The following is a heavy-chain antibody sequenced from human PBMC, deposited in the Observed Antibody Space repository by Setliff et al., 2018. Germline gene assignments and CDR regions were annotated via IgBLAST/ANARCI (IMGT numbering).Heavy chain of an antibody. CDR3: ARLVRFCTRTACQTVAGDES. Sequence: ASVKVSCKASGYIFKCYGISWGRQAPGQGLEWMGWTSSYNDVTNYAQSLQGRVTLTTDTSTNTAYLELRGFRPDDTAFYYCARLVRFCTRTACQTVAGDESWGQGTLVTVSS. V-gene: IGHV1-18*01. CDR2: TSSYNDVT. CDR1: GYIFKCYG. J-gene: IGHJ5*01. D-gene: IGHD2-8*01.